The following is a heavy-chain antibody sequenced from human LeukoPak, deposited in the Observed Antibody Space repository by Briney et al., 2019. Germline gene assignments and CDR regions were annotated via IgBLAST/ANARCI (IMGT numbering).Heavy chain of an antibody. V-gene: IGHV3-9*01. J-gene: IGHJ3*02. CDR2: TSWNSGNI. Sequence: PGGSLRLSCAASGFTFDDYAIYWVRQAPGKGLEWVSGTSWNSGNIGYADSVRGRFTISRDNAKNSLYLQMNSLRAGDTALYYCVKGRSPDGYNLRIDGFDIWGQGTMVTVSS. CDR3: VKGRSPDGYNLRIDGFDI. D-gene: IGHD5-24*01. CDR1: GFTFDDYA.